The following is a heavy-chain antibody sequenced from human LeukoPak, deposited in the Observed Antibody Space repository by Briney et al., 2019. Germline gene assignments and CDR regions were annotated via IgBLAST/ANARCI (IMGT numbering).Heavy chain of an antibody. J-gene: IGHJ4*02. V-gene: IGHV6-1*01. D-gene: IGHD2-2*01. CDR2: TYYRTKWYN. CDR3: TRVGPTSNCYFDY. Sequence: SQTLSLTCAISGHIVSSNSAACNSIRQSPSRGLEWLGRTYYRTKWYNDYAVSVKSRISINSDRSKNQFSLQLSSDTPDVYYFDYCTRVGPTSNCYFDYWGQGTLVTVSS. CDR1: GHIVSSNSAA.